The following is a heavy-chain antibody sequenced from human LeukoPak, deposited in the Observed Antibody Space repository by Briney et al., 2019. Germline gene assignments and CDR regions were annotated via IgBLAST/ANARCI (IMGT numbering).Heavy chain of an antibody. CDR3: ARESLRRDGSDY. D-gene: IGHD5-24*01. CDR2: IIPIFGTA. J-gene: IGHJ4*02. V-gene: IGHV1-69*05. Sequence: SVKVSCKASGGTFSSYAISWVRQAPGQGLEWMGGIIPIFGTANYAQKFQGRVTITTDESTSTAYMVLSSLRSEDTAVYYCARESLRRDGSDYWGQGTLVTVSS. CDR1: GGTFSSYA.